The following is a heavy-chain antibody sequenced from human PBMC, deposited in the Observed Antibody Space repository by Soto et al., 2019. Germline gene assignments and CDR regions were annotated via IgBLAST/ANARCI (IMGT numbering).Heavy chain of an antibody. J-gene: IGHJ5*02. D-gene: IGHD1-7*01. CDR2: INHSGST. CDR1: GGSFSGYY. CDR3: ARGGITGTTGRWFDP. V-gene: IGHV4-34*01. Sequence: SETLSLTCAVYGGSFSGYYWSWIRQPPGKGLEWIGEINHSGSTNYNPSLKSRVTISVDTSKNQFSLKLSSVTAADTAVYYCARGGITGTTGRWFDPWGQGTLVTVSS.